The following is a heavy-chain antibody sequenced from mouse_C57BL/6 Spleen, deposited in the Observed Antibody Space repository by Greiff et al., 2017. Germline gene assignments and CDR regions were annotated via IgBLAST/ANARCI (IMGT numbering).Heavy chain of an antibody. Sequence: VQLQQSGPELVKPGASVKISCKASGYTFTDYYMNWVKQSHGKSLEWIGDINPNNGGTSYNQKFKGKATLTVDKSSSTAYMELRSLTSEDSAVYYCAREGAYYSNYVGFAYWGQGTLVTVSA. CDR1: GYTFTDYY. CDR3: AREGAYYSNYVGFAY. D-gene: IGHD2-5*01. J-gene: IGHJ3*01. CDR2: INPNNGGT. V-gene: IGHV1-26*01.